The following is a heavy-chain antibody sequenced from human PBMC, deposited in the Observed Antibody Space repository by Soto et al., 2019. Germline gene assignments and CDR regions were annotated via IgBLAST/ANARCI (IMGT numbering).Heavy chain of an antibody. J-gene: IGHJ4*02. Sequence: GGSLRFSCAASGFTFSSYSMNWVRQAPGKGLEWVSTISSSSSYIYYADSVKGRFTISRDNAKNSLYLQMNSLRAEDTAVYYCARAPGYGLNFDYWGQGTLVTVSS. CDR1: GFTFSSYS. CDR2: ISSSSSYI. CDR3: ARAPGYGLNFDY. D-gene: IGHD4-17*01. V-gene: IGHV3-21*01.